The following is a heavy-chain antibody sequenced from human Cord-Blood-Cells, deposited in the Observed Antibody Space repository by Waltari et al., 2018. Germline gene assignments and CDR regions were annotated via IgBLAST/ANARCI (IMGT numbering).Heavy chain of an antibody. CDR3: ARDRYSGSYYAFDI. J-gene: IGHJ3*02. Sequence: EVQLVESGGGLVKPGGSLRLSCAASGFTFSSYSMNWVRQAPGKGLEWVSSISSSSSYICDAGEVKGRFTMSGDNAKNSLYLQMNSLRAEDTAVYYCARDRYSGSYYAFDIWGQGTMVTVSS. D-gene: IGHD1-26*01. V-gene: IGHV3-21*01. CDR2: ISSSSSYI. CDR1: GFTFSSYS.